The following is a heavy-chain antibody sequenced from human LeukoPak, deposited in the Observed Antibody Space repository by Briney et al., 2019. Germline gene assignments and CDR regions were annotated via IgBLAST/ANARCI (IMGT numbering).Heavy chain of an antibody. V-gene: IGHV3-66*02. CDR3: ARDYVGDV. J-gene: IGHJ6*04. CDR2: IYRGGAI. CDR1: GFTVSSNY. Sequence: GGSLRLSCAASGFTVSSNYMSWVRQAPGKGLEWVAVIYRGGAIFHADSVKGRFTISRDSSKNTLDLQMNSLRAEDTAVYYCARDYVGDVWGKGTTVTVSS. D-gene: IGHD3-16*01.